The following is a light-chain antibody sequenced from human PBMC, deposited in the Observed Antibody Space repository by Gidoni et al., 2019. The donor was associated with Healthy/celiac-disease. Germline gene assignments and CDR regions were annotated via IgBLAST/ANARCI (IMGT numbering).Light chain of an antibody. V-gene: IGKV1-39*01. CDR3: QQSYSTPWT. CDR2: AAS. J-gene: IGKJ1*01. CDR1: QSISSY. Sequence: DIQMTQSPSSLSASVGDRVTITCRASQSISSYLNWYQQKPVKATKLLIYAASSLQSGVPSRCSGSGSGTDFTLTISSLQPEDFANYYWQQSYSTPWTFGQGTKVEIK.